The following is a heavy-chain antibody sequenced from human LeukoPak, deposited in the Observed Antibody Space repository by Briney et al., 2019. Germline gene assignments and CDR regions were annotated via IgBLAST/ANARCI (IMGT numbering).Heavy chain of an antibody. CDR3: AKDHANTPVVTN. CDR1: GFTFSSYA. J-gene: IGHJ4*02. Sequence: GGSLRLSCAASGFTFSSYAMSWVRQAPGKGLEWLSVISGGSSGSTYYADSVTGRFTVSRDNSKNTVDLQMNNLRVDDTAIYYWAKDHANTPVVTNWGRVILVSDSS. D-gene: IGHD4-23*01. CDR2: ISGGSSGST. V-gene: IGHV3-23*01.